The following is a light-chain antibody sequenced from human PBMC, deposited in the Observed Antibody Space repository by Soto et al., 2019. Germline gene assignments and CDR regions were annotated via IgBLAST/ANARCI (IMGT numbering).Light chain of an antibody. CDR1: SYNLGAGYD. CDR2: GNR. Sequence: QSVLTQPPSVSGAPGQRVTISCTGNSYNLGAGYDVHWYQQLPGAVPKLVIFGNRNRPSGVPERFSGSKSGTSASLAITGLQAEDEADYYCQAYDYSLTASVSGGGTKLTVL. V-gene: IGLV1-40*01. J-gene: IGLJ3*02. CDR3: QAYDYSLTASV.